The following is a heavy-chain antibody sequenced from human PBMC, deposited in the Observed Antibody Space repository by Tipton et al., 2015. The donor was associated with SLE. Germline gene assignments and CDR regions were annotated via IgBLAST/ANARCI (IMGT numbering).Heavy chain of an antibody. D-gene: IGHD2-2*01. J-gene: IGHJ6*03. V-gene: IGHV4-31*03. CDR2: IYYTGNT. CDR3: ARDWCSSTSCYGYYYMDV. CDR1: GVSISSGLYY. Sequence: TLSLTCTVSGVSISSGLYYWTWIRQRPGKGLEWIGNIYYTGNTYYNPSLRSRLTISVDTSQSQFSLKLNSVTAADTAVYYCARDWCSSTSCYGYYYMDVWGKGTTVTVSS.